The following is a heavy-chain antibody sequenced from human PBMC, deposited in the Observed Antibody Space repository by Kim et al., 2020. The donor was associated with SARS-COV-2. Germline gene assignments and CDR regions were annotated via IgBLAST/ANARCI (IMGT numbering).Heavy chain of an antibody. J-gene: IGHJ6*02. D-gene: IGHD2-15*01. CDR3: ARELLVGVTSYGMDV. Sequence: GGSLRLSCAASGFTFSSYGMHWVRQAPGKGLEWVAVIWYDGSNKYYADSVKGRFTISRDNSKNTLYLQMNSLRAEDTAVYYCARELLVGVTSYGMDVWGQGTTVTVSS. V-gene: IGHV3-33*01. CDR2: IWYDGSNK. CDR1: GFTFSSYG.